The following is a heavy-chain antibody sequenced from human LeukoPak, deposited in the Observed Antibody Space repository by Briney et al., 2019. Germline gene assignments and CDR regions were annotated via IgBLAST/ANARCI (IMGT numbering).Heavy chain of an antibody. CDR3: ARLATAMVTNWFDP. CDR2: IYYSGTT. D-gene: IGHD5-18*01. Sequence: SETLSLTCTVSGGSISSYYWGWIRQPPGKGLEWIGSIYYSGTTYYNPSLKSRVTISLDTSKNQFSLRLSSVTAADTAVYYCARLATAMVTNWFDPWGQGSLVTVSS. V-gene: IGHV4-39*01. CDR1: GGSISSYY. J-gene: IGHJ5*02.